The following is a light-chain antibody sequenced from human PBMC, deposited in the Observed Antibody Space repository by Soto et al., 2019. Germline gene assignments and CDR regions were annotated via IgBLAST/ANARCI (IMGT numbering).Light chain of an antibody. CDR1: QSVSSGH. CDR3: QQYHISPRT. CDR2: GAS. Sequence: EVVLTQSQDTLSLSPGERATLSCRATQSVSSGHLAWYQHKPDQAPRLLIYGASNRAAGISDRFSGSGSGTDFTLTISRLESEDCALYYCQQYHISPRTFGQGTKVEI. V-gene: IGKV3-20*01. J-gene: IGKJ1*01.